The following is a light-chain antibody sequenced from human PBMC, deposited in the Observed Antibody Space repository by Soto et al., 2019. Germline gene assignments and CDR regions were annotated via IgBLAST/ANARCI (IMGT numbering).Light chain of an antibody. CDR1: QSFGRW. CDR2: AAS. V-gene: IGKV1-6*01. CDR3: LQDYNSPPT. J-gene: IGKJ1*01. Sequence: IQMTQSPSTLSASVVDIVTITCRASQSFGRWLAWYQQKPGNAPKLLIYAASSLQSGVPSRFSGSGSGTDFTLTISSLQPEDFATYYCLQDYNSPPTFGQGTKVDI.